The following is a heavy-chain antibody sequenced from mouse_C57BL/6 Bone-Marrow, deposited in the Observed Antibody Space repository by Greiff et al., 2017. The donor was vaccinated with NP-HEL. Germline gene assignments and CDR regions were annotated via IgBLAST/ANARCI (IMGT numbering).Heavy chain of an antibody. V-gene: IGHV1-19*01. CDR2: INPYNGGT. CDR1: GYTFTDYY. J-gene: IGHJ1*03. D-gene: IGHD1-1*01. Sequence: EVQLQESGPVLVKPGASVKMSCKASGYTFTDYYMNWVKQSHGKSLEWIGVINPYNGGTSYNQKFKGKATLTVDKSSSTAYMELNSLTSEDSAVYYCARKRYYGSRYFDVWGTGTTVTVSS. CDR3: ARKRYYGSRYFDV.